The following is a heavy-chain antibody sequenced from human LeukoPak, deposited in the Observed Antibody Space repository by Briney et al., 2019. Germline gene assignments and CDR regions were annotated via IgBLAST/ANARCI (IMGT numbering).Heavy chain of an antibody. CDR2: IYYSGST. V-gene: IGHV4-59*01. CDR3: ARALALGQLLFDY. J-gene: IGHJ4*02. Sequence: SETLSLTCTVSGGSISSYYWSWIRQPPGKGLEWIGYIYYSGSTNYNPSLKSRVTISVDTSKNQFSLKLSSVTAADTAMYYCARALALGQLLFDYWGQGTLVTVSS. D-gene: IGHD1-26*01. CDR1: GGSISSYY.